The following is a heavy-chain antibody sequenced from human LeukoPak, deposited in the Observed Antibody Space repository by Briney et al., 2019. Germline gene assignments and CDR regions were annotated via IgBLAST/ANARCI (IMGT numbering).Heavy chain of an antibody. Sequence: SETLSLTCTVSGGSISSYYWSWIRQPPGKGLEWIGYIYYSGSTNYNPSLKSRVTISVDTSKNQFSLKLSSVTAADTAVYYCARGGTNYYDSSGPYYYYMDVWGKGTTVTVSS. V-gene: IGHV4-59*01. CDR1: GGSISSYY. CDR3: ARGGTNYYDSSGPYYYYMDV. J-gene: IGHJ6*03. CDR2: IYYSGST. D-gene: IGHD3-22*01.